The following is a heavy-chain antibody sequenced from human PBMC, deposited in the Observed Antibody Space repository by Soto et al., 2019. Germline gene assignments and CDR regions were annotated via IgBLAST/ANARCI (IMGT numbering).Heavy chain of an antibody. CDR2: ISGGGGPT. V-gene: IGHV3-23*01. CDR1: GFTFSTYA. CDR3: AKVSRFLDAGLI. Sequence: EVQLLESGGGLVQPGGSLRLSCTASGFTFSTYAMTWVRQAPGKGLEWVSAISGGGGPTYYADSVKGRFTISRDNSKNTLYLQINSLRADDTAVYYCAKVSRFLDAGLIWGQGKLVTVSS. D-gene: IGHD2-21*01. J-gene: IGHJ4*03.